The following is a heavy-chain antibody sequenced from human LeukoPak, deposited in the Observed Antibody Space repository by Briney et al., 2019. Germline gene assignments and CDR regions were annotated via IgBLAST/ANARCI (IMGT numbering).Heavy chain of an antibody. V-gene: IGHV3-48*01. CDR3: ASEAAAGAFDI. CDR1: GFTFSSYS. Sequence: PGGSLRLSCAASGFTFSSYSMNWVRQAPGKGLEWVSCISSSSSTIYYADSVKGRFTISRDNAKNSLYLQMNSLRAEDTAVYYCASEAAAGAFDIWGQGTMVTVSS. D-gene: IGHD6-13*01. CDR2: ISSSSSTI. J-gene: IGHJ3*02.